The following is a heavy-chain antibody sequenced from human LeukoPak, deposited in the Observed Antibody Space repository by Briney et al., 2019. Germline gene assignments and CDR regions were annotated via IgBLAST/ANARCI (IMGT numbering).Heavy chain of an antibody. CDR2: IYTSGST. Sequence: PSETLSLTCTVSGGSISSYYWGWIRQPAGKGLEWIGRIYTSGSTNYNPSLKSRVTMSVDTSKNQFSLKLSSVTAADTAVYYCAREIFPGYCSSTSCYGANWFDPWGQGTLVTVSS. J-gene: IGHJ5*02. CDR1: GGSISSYY. D-gene: IGHD2-2*01. CDR3: AREIFPGYCSSTSCYGANWFDP. V-gene: IGHV4-4*07.